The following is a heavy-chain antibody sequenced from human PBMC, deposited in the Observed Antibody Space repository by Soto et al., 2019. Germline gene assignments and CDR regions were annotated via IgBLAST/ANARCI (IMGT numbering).Heavy chain of an antibody. CDR2: ISYDGSNK. Sequence: GGSLRLSCAASGFTFSSYGMHWVRQAPGKGLEWVAVISYDGSNKYYADSVKGRFTISRDNSKNTLYLQMNSLRAEDTAVYYCAEELWFGELSDYGMDVWGQGTTVTVSS. CDR3: AEELWFGELSDYGMDV. J-gene: IGHJ6*02. V-gene: IGHV3-30*18. D-gene: IGHD3-10*01. CDR1: GFTFSSYG.